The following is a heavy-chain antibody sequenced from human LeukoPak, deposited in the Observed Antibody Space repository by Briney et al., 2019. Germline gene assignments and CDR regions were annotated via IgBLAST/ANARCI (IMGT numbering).Heavy chain of an antibody. D-gene: IGHD3-9*01. CDR3: AKGTKAHILTAYMRDRWFDP. CDR1: GFTFSDYN. V-gene: IGHV3-11*01. CDR2: ISRSGSTK. J-gene: IGHJ5*02. Sequence: GGSLRLSCAASGFTFSDYNMRWIRQAPGKGLEWVSSISRSGSTKYYADSVKGRFTISRDNAKNSLFLQMNSLRAEDTAVYYCAKGTKAHILTAYMRDRWFDPWGQGTLVTVSS.